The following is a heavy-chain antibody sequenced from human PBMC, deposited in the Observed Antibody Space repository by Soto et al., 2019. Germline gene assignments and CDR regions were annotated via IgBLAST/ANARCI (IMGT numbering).Heavy chain of an antibody. CDR3: ARRRYSSSSRRYYGMDV. J-gene: IGHJ6*02. D-gene: IGHD6-6*01. CDR2: IYHSGGT. CDR1: GFSINNEYH. V-gene: IGHV4-38-2*01. Sequence: PSETLSLTCVVSGFSINNEYHWGWIRQPPGKGLEWIGSIYHSGGTSYNPSLKSRVTISVDTSKNQFSLKLSSVTAADTAVYYCARRRYSSSSRRYYGMDVWGQGTTVTVSS.